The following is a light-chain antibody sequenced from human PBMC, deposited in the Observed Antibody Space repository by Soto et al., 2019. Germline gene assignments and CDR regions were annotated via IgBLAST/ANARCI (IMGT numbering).Light chain of an antibody. Sequence: EIVLTQSPGTLSLSPGERATLSCRASQSVSSSYLAWHQQKSGQAPRLLIYGASSRATGIPDRFSGSGSGTDFTLTISRLEPEDFAVYYCQQYDSSPITFGRGTRLEIK. CDR3: QQYDSSPIT. CDR2: GAS. J-gene: IGKJ5*01. V-gene: IGKV3-20*01. CDR1: QSVSSSY.